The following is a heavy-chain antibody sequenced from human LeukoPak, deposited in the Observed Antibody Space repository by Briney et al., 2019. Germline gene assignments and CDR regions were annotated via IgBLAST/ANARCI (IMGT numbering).Heavy chain of an antibody. V-gene: IGHV4-59*08. D-gene: IGHD6-19*01. Sequence: PSETLSLTCTVSGDSISSYYWSWIRQPPGKGLEWIGYIYYSGSTNYNPSLKSRVTISVDTSKNQFSLKLSSVTAADTAVYYCARWHSSGWFYFDYWGQGTLVTVSS. CDR3: ARWHSSGWFYFDY. J-gene: IGHJ4*02. CDR2: IYYSGST. CDR1: GDSISSYY.